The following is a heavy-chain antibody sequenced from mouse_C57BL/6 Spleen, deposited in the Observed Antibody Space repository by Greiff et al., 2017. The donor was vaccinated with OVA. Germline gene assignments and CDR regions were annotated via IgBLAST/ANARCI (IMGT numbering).Heavy chain of an antibody. CDR3: DRHNGNHYAMDY. CDR1: GFSLTSYG. J-gene: IGHJ4*01. D-gene: IGHD2-1*01. V-gene: IGHV2-6-1*01. CDR2: IWSDGST. Sequence: VKLMESGPGLVAPSQSLSITCTVSGFSLTSYGVHWVRQPPGKGLEWLVVIWSDGSTTYNSALKSRLSISKDNSKSQVFLKMNSLQTDDTAMYYCDRHNGNHYAMDYWGQGTSVTVSS.